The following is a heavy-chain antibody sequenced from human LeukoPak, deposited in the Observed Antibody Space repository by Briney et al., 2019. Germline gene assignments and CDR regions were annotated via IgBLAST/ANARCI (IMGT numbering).Heavy chain of an antibody. CDR3: VRAEGGGYARY. CDR2: MYNSGST. V-gene: IGHV4-4*07. D-gene: IGHD5-12*01. Sequence: SETLSLTCTVSGASISNYYWSWIRQPAGKGLEWIGRMYNSGSTIYNPSLQSRGTMSLDTSSNHFSLNLISVTAADTAVYYCVRAEGGGYARYWGQGTLVTVSS. CDR1: GASISNYY. J-gene: IGHJ4*02.